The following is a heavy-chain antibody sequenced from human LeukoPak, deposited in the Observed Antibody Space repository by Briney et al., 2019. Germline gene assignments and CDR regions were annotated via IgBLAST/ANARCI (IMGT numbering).Heavy chain of an antibody. D-gene: IGHD4-17*01. Sequence: ASVKVSCKASGYTFTSYXMXXXRQAPGQXXXXMGIINPSGGSTSYXQKFQGXVXMTRDTSTSTVYMEVSSLRSEDTAVYYCARDPYGDYKFDYWGQGTLVTVSS. V-gene: IGHV1-46*01. J-gene: IGHJ4*02. CDR2: INPSGGST. CDR1: GYTFTSYX. CDR3: ARDPYGDYKFDY.